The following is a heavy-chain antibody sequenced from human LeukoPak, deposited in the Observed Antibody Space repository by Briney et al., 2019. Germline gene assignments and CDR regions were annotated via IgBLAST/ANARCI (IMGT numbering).Heavy chain of an antibody. CDR2: IYHSGST. V-gene: IGHV4-38-2*02. J-gene: IGHJ4*02. D-gene: IGHD3-16*02. Sequence: SETLSLTCTVSGYSISSGYYWGWIRQPPGKGLEWIGSIYHSGSTYYNPSLKSRVTISVDTSKNQFSLKLSSVTAADTAVYYCAREHDYVWGSYRFDYWGQGTLVTVSS. CDR3: AREHDYVWGSYRFDY. CDR1: GYSISSGYY.